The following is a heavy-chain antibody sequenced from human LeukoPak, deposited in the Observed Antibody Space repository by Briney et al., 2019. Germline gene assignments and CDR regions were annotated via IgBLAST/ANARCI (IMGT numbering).Heavy chain of an antibody. J-gene: IGHJ4*02. V-gene: IGHV3-7*01. Sequence: GGSLRLSCAASGFTFSSYWMTWVRQAPGKGLEWVANINEDGSNKWHLGSVKGRFTVSRDNARNSLYLQMNSLRVEDTAVYYCTRVIVAVPGYFDYFDFWGQGVLVTVSS. CDR2: INEDGSNK. D-gene: IGHD6-19*01. CDR3: TRVIVAVPGYFDYFDF. CDR1: GFTFSSYW.